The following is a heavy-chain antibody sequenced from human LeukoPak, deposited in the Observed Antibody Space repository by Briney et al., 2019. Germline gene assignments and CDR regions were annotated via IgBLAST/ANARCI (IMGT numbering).Heavy chain of an antibody. V-gene: IGHV4-39*01. J-gene: IGHJ3*01. D-gene: IGHD3-22*01. CDR1: GGFISSGGYY. CDR3: ARNPPNYYDSSGRMGAFDV. CDR2: VHHSGIT. Sequence: SETLSLTCVVSGGFISSGGYYWGWIRHPPEKGLEWIGSVHHSGITYYNTSLKSRVTISVDKSKNQFSLELTSVTAADTAVYYCARNPPNYYDSSGRMGAFDVWGQGTMVTASS.